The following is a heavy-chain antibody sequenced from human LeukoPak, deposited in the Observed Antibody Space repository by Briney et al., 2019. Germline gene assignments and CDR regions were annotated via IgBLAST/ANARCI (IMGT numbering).Heavy chain of an antibody. V-gene: IGHV1-8*01. J-gene: IGHJ4*02. CDR3: ASRKYNWNYNIDY. CDR1: GYTFTSYD. CDR2: MNPNSGNT. Sequence: GASVKVSCKASGYTFTSYDINWVRQATGQGLEWMGWMNPNSGNTGYAQKFQGRVTMTRDTSISTAYMELSRLRSDDTAVYYCASRKYNWNYNIDYWGQGTLVTVSS. D-gene: IGHD1-7*01.